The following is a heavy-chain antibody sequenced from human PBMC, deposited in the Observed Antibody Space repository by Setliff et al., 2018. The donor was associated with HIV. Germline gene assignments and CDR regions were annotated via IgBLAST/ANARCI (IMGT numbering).Heavy chain of an antibody. CDR3: ARALTTGDY. CDR1: GYSFTGYY. CDR2: INPNTGGT. Sequence: ASVKVSCKASGYSFTGYYIHWVRQAPGQGLEWMGWINPNTGGTNCAQRFQGRVTMTRDTSISTVYMEVSRLRSDDTAAYYCARALTTGDYWGQGTLVTVSS. J-gene: IGHJ4*02. V-gene: IGHV1-2*02. D-gene: IGHD4-4*01.